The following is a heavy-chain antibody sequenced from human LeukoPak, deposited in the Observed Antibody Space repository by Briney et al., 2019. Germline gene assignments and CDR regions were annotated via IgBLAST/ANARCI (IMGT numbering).Heavy chain of an antibody. Sequence: PGGSLRLYCAASGFTFTIYTMNWVRQAPGRGLEWVSSISSTGNNIYYADSVKGRFTISRDNAKVSLYLEMNSLRAEDTAVYYCARGLRRGDYWGQGTLVTVSS. CDR3: ARGLRRGDY. CDR2: ISSTGNNI. CDR1: GFTFTIYT. D-gene: IGHD4-17*01. V-gene: IGHV3-21*01. J-gene: IGHJ4*02.